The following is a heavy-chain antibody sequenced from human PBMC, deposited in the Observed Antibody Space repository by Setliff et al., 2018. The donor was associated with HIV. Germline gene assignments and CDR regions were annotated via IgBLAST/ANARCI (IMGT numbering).Heavy chain of an antibody. CDR1: GESFSGYY. V-gene: IGHV4-34*01. J-gene: IGHJ2*01. Sequence: SETLSLTCAVYGESFSGYYWSWIRQPPGKGLEWIGEINHSGSTNYNPSLESRVTISVDTSKNQFSLKLNSVTAADTAVFYCAKDRSGRLLPQNYWYFDLWGPGTLVTVSS. CDR2: INHSGST. CDR3: AKDRSGRLLPQNYWYFDL. D-gene: IGHD3-22*01.